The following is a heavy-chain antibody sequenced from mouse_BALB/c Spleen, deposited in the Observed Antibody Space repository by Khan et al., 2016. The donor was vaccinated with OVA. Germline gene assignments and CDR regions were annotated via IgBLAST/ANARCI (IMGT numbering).Heavy chain of an antibody. CDR1: GYTFTSYT. V-gene: IGHV1-4*01. CDR2: INPSSGYT. D-gene: IGHD2-14*01. J-gene: IGHJ3*01. Sequence: QVQLKESGAELARPGASVKMSCKASGYTFTSYTNHWIKQRPGQGLEWIGYINPSSGYTNYNQKFKDKATLTADKSSTTAYMQLSSLTSDDSAVYYCARDGAYYRNDGWFAYWGQGTLVTVSA. CDR3: ARDGAYYRNDGWFAY.